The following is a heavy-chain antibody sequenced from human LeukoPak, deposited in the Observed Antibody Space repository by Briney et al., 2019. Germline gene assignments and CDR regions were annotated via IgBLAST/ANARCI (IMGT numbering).Heavy chain of an antibody. V-gene: IGHV3-23*01. CDR2: ISDSGGYT. J-gene: IGHJ4*02. CDR3: AKGLLPATVLVALGY. D-gene: IGHD3-9*01. CDR1: GFTFCNDA. Sequence: EGSLRLSCAASGFTFCNDAMSWVRQAPGKGLEWVSLISDSGGYTNYADSVKGRFTISRDNSKNTLFLQMNSLRAEDTAVYYCAKGLLPATVLVALGYWGQGTLVTVSS.